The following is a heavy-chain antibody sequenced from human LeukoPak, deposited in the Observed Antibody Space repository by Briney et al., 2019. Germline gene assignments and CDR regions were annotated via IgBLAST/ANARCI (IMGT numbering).Heavy chain of an antibody. CDR1: GYSFTSYW. CDR3: ARRGIGAAAGTLGVYNWFDP. CDR2: IYPGDSDT. J-gene: IGHJ5*02. D-gene: IGHD6-13*01. Sequence: HGESLKISCKGSGYSFTSYWIGWVRQMPGKGLEWMGIIYPGDSDTRYSPSFQGQVTISADKSISTAYLQWSSLKASDTAMYYCARRGIGAAAGTLGVYNWFDPWGQGTLVTVSS. V-gene: IGHV5-51*01.